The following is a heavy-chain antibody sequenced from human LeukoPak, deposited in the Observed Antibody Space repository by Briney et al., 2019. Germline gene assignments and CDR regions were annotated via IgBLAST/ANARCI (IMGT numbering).Heavy chain of an antibody. V-gene: IGHV4-59*01. D-gene: IGHD2-2*01. CDR3: AKEKPSLCTITSCGYYYYLGMVL. Sequence: KPSETLSLTCTVSGFSISSYDWSWIRQPPGKGLEWIGYIYYSGSTKYNPALKSRVFISIDRSKNQFPLKLASVTAADTAVYYCAKEKPSLCTITSCGYYYYLGMVLWGEGPTVIVFS. CDR1: GFSISSYD. CDR2: IYYSGST. J-gene: IGHJ6*01.